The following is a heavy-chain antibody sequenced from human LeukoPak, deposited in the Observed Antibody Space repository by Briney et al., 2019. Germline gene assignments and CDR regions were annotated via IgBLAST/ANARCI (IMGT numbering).Heavy chain of an antibody. CDR1: GYTFTSYG. J-gene: IGHJ4*02. CDR3: ARDTLKGYDYVWGSYRLFDY. Sequence: ASVKVSCKASGYTFTSYGISWVRQAPGQGLEWMGWISAYNGNTNYAQKLQGRVTMTTDTSTSTAYMELRSQRSDDTAVYYCARDTLKGYDYVWGSYRLFDYWGQGTLVTVSS. V-gene: IGHV1-18*01. CDR2: ISAYNGNT. D-gene: IGHD3-16*02.